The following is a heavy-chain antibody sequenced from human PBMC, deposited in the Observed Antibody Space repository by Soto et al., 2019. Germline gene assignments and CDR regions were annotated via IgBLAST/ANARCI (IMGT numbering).Heavy chain of an antibody. J-gene: IGHJ3*02. CDR3: ARQSTYYYDSSGPPTDAFDI. V-gene: IGHV4-61*01. CDR1: GGSVSSGSYY. CDR2: IYYSGST. D-gene: IGHD3-22*01. Sequence: QVQLQESSPGLVKPSETLSLTCTVSGGSVSSGSYYWSWIRQPPGKGLEWIGYIYYSGSTNYNPSLKSRVTISVDTSKNQFSLKLSSVTAADTAVYYCARQSTYYYDSSGPPTDAFDIWGQGTMVTVSS.